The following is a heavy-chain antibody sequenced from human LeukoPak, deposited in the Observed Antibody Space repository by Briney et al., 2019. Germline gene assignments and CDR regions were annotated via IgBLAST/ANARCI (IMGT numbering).Heavy chain of an antibody. CDR2: IIPILGIA. Sequence: ASVKVSDKASGGTFSSYALRWVRQAPGQGLEWMGRIIPILGIANYAQKFQGRVTITADKSTSTAYLELSSLRSEDTTMYYCARGRQNYDFWIGYSHDAFDIWGQGTMVTVSS. V-gene: IGHV1-69*04. D-gene: IGHD3-3*01. J-gene: IGHJ3*02. CDR3: ARGRQNYDFWIGYSHDAFDI. CDR1: GGTFSSYA.